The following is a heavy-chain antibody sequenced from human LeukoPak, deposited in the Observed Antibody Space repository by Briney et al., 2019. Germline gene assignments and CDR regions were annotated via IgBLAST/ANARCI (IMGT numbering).Heavy chain of an antibody. D-gene: IGHD6-13*01. V-gene: IGHV4-34*01. CDR3: ARGYSSSWRVWAY. CDR1: GGSFSGYY. CDR2: INHSGST. Sequence: PSETLSLTCAVYGGSFSGYYWSWIRQPPGKGLEWIGEINHSGSTNYNPSLKSRVTISVDTSKNQFSLKLSSVTAADTAVYYCARGYSSSWRVWAYWGQGTLVTVSS. J-gene: IGHJ4*02.